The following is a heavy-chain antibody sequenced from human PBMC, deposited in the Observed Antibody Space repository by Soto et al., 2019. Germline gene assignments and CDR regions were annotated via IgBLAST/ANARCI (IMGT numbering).Heavy chain of an antibody. CDR2: ISGGGSNT. CDR3: AKDSNKYSSSLRGRYFDY. J-gene: IGHJ4*02. Sequence: VGSLRLSCPASGFPFSSYVMSWVRQAPGKGLEWVSGISGGGSNTFYADSVKGRFTISRDNSKNTLLLQMNSLGAEDTAVYYCAKDSNKYSSSLRGRYFDYWGQGIGVTVSS. D-gene: IGHD4-4*01. CDR1: GFPFSSYV. V-gene: IGHV3-23*01.